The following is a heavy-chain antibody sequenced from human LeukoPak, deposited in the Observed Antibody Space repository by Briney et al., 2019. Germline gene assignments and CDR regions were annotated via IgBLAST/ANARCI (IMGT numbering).Heavy chain of an antibody. CDR3: ARVRVVASTDWFDP. J-gene: IGHJ5*02. V-gene: IGHV1-18*01. Sequence: ASVKVSCKSSGYIFTRYAISWVRQAPGQGLEWMGWISAYNGNTNYVQKLQGRVTMTTDTSTSTAYMELRSLRSDDTAVYYCARVRVVASTDWFDPWGQGTLVTVSS. D-gene: IGHD2-15*01. CDR1: GYIFTRYA. CDR2: ISAYNGNT.